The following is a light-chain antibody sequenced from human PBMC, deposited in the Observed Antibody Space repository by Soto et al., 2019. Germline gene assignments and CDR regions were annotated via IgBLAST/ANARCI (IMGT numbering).Light chain of an antibody. CDR1: QSISSW. CDR2: DAS. CDR3: QQYNSYSRT. Sequence: DIQMTQSPSTLSASVGDTVTITCRASQSISSWLAWYQQKPGKAPKLLIYDASSLESGVPSRFSGSGSGTEFTLTISGLQPDDFATYYCQQYNSYSRTFGQGTKVDIK. V-gene: IGKV1-5*01. J-gene: IGKJ1*01.